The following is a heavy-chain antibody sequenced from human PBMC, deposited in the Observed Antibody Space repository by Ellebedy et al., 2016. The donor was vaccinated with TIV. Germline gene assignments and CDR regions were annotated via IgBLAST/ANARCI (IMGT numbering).Heavy chain of an antibody. Sequence: GESLKISXAASGFTFSGSAMHWVRQASGKGLEWVGRIRSKANSYATAYAASVKGRFTISRDDSKNTAYLQMNSLKTEDTAVYYCTRQIPTNYDSSGIGTYGMDVWGQGTTVTVSS. CDR2: IRSKANSYAT. J-gene: IGHJ6*02. CDR3: TRQIPTNYDSSGIGTYGMDV. D-gene: IGHD3-22*01. CDR1: GFTFSGSA. V-gene: IGHV3-73*01.